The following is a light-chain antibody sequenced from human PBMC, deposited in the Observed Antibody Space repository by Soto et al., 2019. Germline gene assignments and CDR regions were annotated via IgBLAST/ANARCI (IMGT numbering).Light chain of an antibody. Sequence: EVVLTQSPATLSLSPGERATLSCRASENVRTFVDWYQQKPGQAPRLLIYGASNRATGIPARFSGSGSGTDFTLTISDLEPEDFSTYYCQQSDSTPYTFGQGTKVEI. J-gene: IGKJ2*01. V-gene: IGKV3-11*01. CDR1: ENVRTF. CDR2: GAS. CDR3: QQSDSTPYT.